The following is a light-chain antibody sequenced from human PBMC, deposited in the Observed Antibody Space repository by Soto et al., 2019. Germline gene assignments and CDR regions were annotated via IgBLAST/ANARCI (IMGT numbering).Light chain of an antibody. CDR1: QSVSSY. CDR2: GAS. CDR3: QQRTNWPPAIT. J-gene: IGKJ5*01. V-gene: IGKV3-11*01. Sequence: EIVLTQSPATLSLSPGDRATLSCRASQSVSSYLAWYQHKPGQAPGLLIYGASNRATGIPARFSGSGSGTDFTLTISSLEPEDFAVYYCQQRTNWPPAITFGQGTRLEIK.